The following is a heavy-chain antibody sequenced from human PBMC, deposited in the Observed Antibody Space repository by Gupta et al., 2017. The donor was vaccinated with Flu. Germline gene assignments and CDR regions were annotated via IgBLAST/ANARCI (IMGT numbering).Heavy chain of an antibody. D-gene: IGHD6-13*01. Sequence: QVQLQQWGAGLLKPLETLSLTCAVYGGSFSGYYWSWIRQPPGKGLEWIGEINHSGSTNYNPSLKSRVTISVDTSKNQFSLKLSSVTAADTAVYYCARARRIAATSYYFDYWGQGTLVTVSS. CDR2: INHSGST. CDR3: ARARRIAATSYYFDY. CDR1: GGSFSGYY. V-gene: IGHV4-34*01. J-gene: IGHJ4*02.